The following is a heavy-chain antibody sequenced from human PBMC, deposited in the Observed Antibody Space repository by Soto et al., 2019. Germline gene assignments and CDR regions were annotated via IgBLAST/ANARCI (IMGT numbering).Heavy chain of an antibody. Sequence: GGSLRLSCAASGYTFSHYWMHWVRQAPGKGLEWVSSISSSSSYIYYADSVKGRFTISRDNAKNSLYLQMNSLRAEDTAVYYCARDSGSYSRRWFDPWGQGTLVTVSS. J-gene: IGHJ5*02. CDR1: GYTFSHYW. V-gene: IGHV3-21*01. CDR2: ISSSSSYI. CDR3: ARDSGSYSRRWFDP. D-gene: IGHD1-26*01.